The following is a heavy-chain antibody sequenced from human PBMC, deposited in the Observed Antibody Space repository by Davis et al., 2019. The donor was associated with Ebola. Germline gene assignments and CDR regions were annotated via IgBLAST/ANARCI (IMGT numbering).Heavy chain of an antibody. CDR1: GFTFSSYS. CDR2: ISSSSSYI. D-gene: IGHD3-3*01. CDR3: ARDPSGDFWSGYNCYYYMDV. V-gene: IGHV3-21*01. J-gene: IGHJ6*03. Sequence: PGGSLRLSCAASGFTFSSYSMNWVRQAPGKGLEWVSSISSSSSYIYYADSVKGRFTISRDNAKNSLYLQMNSLRAEDTAVYYCARDPSGDFWSGYNCYYYMDVWGKGTTVTVSS.